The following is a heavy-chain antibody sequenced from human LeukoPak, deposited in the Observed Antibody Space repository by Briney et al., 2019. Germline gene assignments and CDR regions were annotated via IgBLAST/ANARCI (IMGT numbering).Heavy chain of an antibody. V-gene: IGHV3-30-3*01. CDR2: ISYDGSNK. J-gene: IGHJ6*03. Sequence: GGSLRLSCAASGFTFSSYAMHWVRQAPGKGLEWVAVISYDGSNKYYADSVKGRFTISRDNSKNTLYLQMNSLKAEDTAVYYCARDWDVYAGIAAAGTHSYYYYMDVWGKGTTVTVSS. D-gene: IGHD6-13*01. CDR3: ARDWDVYAGIAAAGTHSYYYYMDV. CDR1: GFTFSSYA.